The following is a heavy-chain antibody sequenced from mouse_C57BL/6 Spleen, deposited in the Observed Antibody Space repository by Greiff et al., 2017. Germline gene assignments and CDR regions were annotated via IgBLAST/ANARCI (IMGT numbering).Heavy chain of an antibody. Sequence: EVHLVESGPELVKPGASVKMSCKASGYTFTDYNLHWVKQSHGKSLEWIGYINPNNGGTSYNQKFKGKATLTVNKSSSTAYMELRSLTSEDSAIYYCARWLLRGYYAMDYGGKGTSVSVTS. D-gene: IGHD2-3*01. J-gene: IGHJ4*01. CDR2: INPNNGGT. V-gene: IGHV1-22*01. CDR3: ARWLLRGYYAMDY. CDR1: GYTFTDYN.